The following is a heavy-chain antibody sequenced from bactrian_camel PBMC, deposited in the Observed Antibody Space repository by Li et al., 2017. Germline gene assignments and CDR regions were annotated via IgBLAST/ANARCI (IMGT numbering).Heavy chain of an antibody. CDR2: IDLDGST. J-gene: IGHJ6*01. D-gene: IGHD6*01. V-gene: IGHV3S53*01. CDR1: GYSVANDC. CDR3: AADTGVRSSCRDAAGDTGY. Sequence: VQLVESGGGSVQAGGSLALSCVASGYSVANDCMGWFRAAEGRDREVIAAIDLDGSTSYTDSVKGRFTISKDNADNTLYLQMDNLQPEDTAIYYCAADTGVRSSCRDAAGDTGYWGQGTQVTVS.